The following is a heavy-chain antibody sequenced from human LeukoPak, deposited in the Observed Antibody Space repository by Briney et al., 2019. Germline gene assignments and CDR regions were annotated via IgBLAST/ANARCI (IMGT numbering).Heavy chain of an antibody. Sequence: ASVKVSCKASGGTFSSYAISWVRQAPGQGLEWMGGIIPIFGTANYAQKFQGRVTITADESTSTAYMELSSLRSEDTAVYYCARQDGDYYYYYGMDVWGQGTTVTVSS. CDR3: ARQDGDYYYYYGMDV. V-gene: IGHV1-69*13. CDR1: GGTFSSYA. CDR2: IIPIFGTA. D-gene: IGHD4-17*01. J-gene: IGHJ6*02.